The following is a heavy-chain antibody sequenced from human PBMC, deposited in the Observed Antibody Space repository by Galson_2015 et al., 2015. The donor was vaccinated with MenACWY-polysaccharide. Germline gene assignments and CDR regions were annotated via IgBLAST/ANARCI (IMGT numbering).Heavy chain of an antibody. J-gene: IGHJ4*02. CDR1: GGSISSSSYY. CDR3: ARQGGSGRSHDY. Sequence: ETLSLTCTVSGGSISSSSYYWGWIRQPPGKGLEWIGTIYYGGSTYYNPSLKSRVTISVDTSKNQFSLKLTTVTAADTAVYYCARQGGSGRSHDYWGQGTLVTVSS. V-gene: IGHV4-39*01. D-gene: IGHD5-12*01. CDR2: IYYGGST.